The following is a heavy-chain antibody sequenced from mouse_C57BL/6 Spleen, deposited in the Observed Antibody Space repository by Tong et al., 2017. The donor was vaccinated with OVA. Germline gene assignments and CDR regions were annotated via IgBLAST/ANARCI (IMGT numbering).Heavy chain of an antibody. CDR3: ARHSTTVPGGY. Sequence: EVQLQESGGGLVKPGGSLKLSCAASGFTFSSYAMSWVRQTPEKRLEWVATISDGGSYTYYPDNVKGRFTISRDNAKNTLYLQMSSLKSEDTAMYYCARHSTTVPGGYWGQGTTLTVSS. J-gene: IGHJ2*01. CDR1: GFTFSSYA. CDR2: ISDGGSYT. V-gene: IGHV5-4*01. D-gene: IGHD1-1*01.